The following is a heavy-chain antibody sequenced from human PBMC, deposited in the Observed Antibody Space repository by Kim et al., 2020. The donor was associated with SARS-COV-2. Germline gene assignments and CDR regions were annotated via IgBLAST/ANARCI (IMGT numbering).Heavy chain of an antibody. CDR2: IYYSVST. CDR3: ARLPGSSGWYSVLVFD. Sequence: SETLSLTCIVSGGSISSSSYYWGWIRQPPGKGLEWIGSIYYSVSTYYNPSLKSRVTISVDTSKNQFSLKLSSVTAADTAVYYCARLPGSSGWYSVLVFD. J-gene: IGHJ4*01. V-gene: IGHV4-39*01. CDR1: GGSISSSSYY. D-gene: IGHD6-19*01.